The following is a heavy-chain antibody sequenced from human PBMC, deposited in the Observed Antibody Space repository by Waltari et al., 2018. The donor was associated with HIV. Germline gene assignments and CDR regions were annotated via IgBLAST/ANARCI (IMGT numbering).Heavy chain of an antibody. Sequence: EVQLVESGGGLIQHGGSLRLSCAASGFTVSSNYMSWVVQAPGKGLEWVAVIYRGGSTDYADSVKGRFTISRDNYKNTLYLQMNSLRAEDTAVYYCARDPEMATKGGYWGQGTLVTVSS. CDR3: ARDPEMATKGGY. J-gene: IGHJ4*02. CDR1: GFTVSSNY. V-gene: IGHV3-53*01. CDR2: IYRGGST. D-gene: IGHD5-12*01.